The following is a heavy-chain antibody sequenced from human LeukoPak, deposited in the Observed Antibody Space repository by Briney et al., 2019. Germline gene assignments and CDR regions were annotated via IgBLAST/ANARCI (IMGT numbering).Heavy chain of an antibody. V-gene: IGHV3-21*01. D-gene: IGHD5-18*01. CDR3: ASPSWSYGYQFDY. J-gene: IGHJ4*02. CDR2: ISYNGSYI. Sequence: GGSLRLSCAASGFTFSSYGMHWVRQAPGKGLEWVAFISYNGSYIYYADSVKGRFTISRDNAKNSLYLQMNSLRAEDTAVYYCASPSWSYGYQFDYWGQGTVVTVSS. CDR1: GFTFSSYG.